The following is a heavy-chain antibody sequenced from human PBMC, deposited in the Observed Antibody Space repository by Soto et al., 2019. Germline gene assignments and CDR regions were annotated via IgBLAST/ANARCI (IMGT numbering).Heavy chain of an antibody. CDR2: ISSSGSTI. V-gene: IGHV3-11*01. Sequence: GSLRLSCAVSGCSFSCYYMSWIRQPPGKGLEWVSYISSSGSTIYYADSVKCRFTISRDNAKNSLYLQMNSLRAEDTAVYYCARARPDFWSGLRTYWGQGTLVTVS. CDR3: ARARPDFWSGLRTY. CDR1: GCSFSCYY. J-gene: IGHJ4*02. D-gene: IGHD3-3*01.